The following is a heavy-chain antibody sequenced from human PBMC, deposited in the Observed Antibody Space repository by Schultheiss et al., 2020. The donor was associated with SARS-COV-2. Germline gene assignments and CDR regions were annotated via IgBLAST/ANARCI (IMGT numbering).Heavy chain of an antibody. CDR3: ARRVVVPAAIRGYNWFDP. D-gene: IGHD2-2*02. CDR1: GFTFSSYG. CDR2: IWYDGSNK. J-gene: IGHJ5*02. V-gene: IGHV3-33*08. Sequence: GESLKISCAASGFTFSSYGMHWVRQAPGKGLEWVAVIWYDGSNKYYADSVKGRFTISRDNSKNTLYLQMNSLRAEDTAVYYCARRVVVPAAIRGYNWFDPWGQGTLVTVSS.